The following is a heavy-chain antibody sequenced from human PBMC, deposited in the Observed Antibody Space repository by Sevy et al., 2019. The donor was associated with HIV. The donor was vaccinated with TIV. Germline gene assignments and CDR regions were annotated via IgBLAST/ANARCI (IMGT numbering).Heavy chain of an antibody. D-gene: IGHD3-9*01. CDR3: ARGYDILTGQYGMDV. V-gene: IGHV3-7*03. CDR1: GFTFSSYW. CDR2: IKQDGSEK. Sequence: GGSLRLSCAASGFTFSSYWMSWVRQAPGKGLEWVANIKQDGSEKYYVDSVKGRFTISRDKAKNSLYLQMNSVRAEDTAVYYCARGYDILTGQYGMDVWGQGTTVTVSS. J-gene: IGHJ6*02.